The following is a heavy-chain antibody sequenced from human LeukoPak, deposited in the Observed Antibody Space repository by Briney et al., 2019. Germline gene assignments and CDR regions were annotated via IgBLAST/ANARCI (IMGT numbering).Heavy chain of an antibody. J-gene: IGHJ4*02. V-gene: IGHV3-23*01. CDR3: AKDSSASYASGSYSFDY. D-gene: IGHD3-10*01. CDR1: GFTFSSYA. CDR2: ISGSGGST. Sequence: QPGGSLRLSCAASGFTFSSYAVSWVRQAPGKGLEWVSAISGSGGSTYYAESVKGRFTISRDNSKNTLHLQMNSLRAEDTAVYYCAKDSSASYASGSYSFDYWGQGTLATVSS.